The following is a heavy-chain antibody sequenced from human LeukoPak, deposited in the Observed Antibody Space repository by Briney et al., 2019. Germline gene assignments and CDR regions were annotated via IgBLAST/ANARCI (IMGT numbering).Heavy chain of an antibody. D-gene: IGHD2-2*02. CDR3: ARDGYCSSTSCYTGFDP. J-gene: IGHJ5*02. V-gene: IGHV4-59*01. CDR1: GGSISSYY. Sequence: SETLSLTCTVSGGSISSYYWSWIRQPPGKGLEWIGYIYYSGSTNYNPSLKSRVTISVDTSKSQFSLKLSSVTAADTAVYYCARDGYCSSTSCYTGFDPWGQGTLVTVSS. CDR2: IYYSGST.